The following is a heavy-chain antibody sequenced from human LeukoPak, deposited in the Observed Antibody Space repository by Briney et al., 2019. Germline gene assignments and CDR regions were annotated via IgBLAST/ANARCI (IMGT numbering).Heavy chain of an antibody. CDR1: GYTFTDYN. D-gene: IGHD1-1*01. V-gene: IGHV1-2*02. CDR3: VRDVRNWNDDH. CDR2: IHPSGGYA. Sequence: GASVKVSCKASGYTFTDYNIHWVRQAPGQGLEWMAWIHPSGGYALYSQNFQGRVTLTTDTSISTAYMDLTRLRSDDTAVYYCVRDVRNWNDDHWGQGTLVTISS. J-gene: IGHJ4*02.